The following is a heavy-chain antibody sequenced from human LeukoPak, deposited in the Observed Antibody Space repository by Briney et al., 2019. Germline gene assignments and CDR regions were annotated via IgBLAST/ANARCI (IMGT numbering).Heavy chain of an antibody. Sequence: SETLSLTCTVSGGSISSSSYYWGWIRQPPGKGLEWLGSIYYSGSTYQNPSLKSRVTISVDTSKNQFSLKLSSVTAADTAVYYCARDCSGGSCYPGGFDYWGQGTLVNVSS. J-gene: IGHJ4*02. D-gene: IGHD2-15*01. CDR2: IYYSGST. V-gene: IGHV4-39*01. CDR1: GGSISSSSYY. CDR3: ARDCSGGSCYPGGFDY.